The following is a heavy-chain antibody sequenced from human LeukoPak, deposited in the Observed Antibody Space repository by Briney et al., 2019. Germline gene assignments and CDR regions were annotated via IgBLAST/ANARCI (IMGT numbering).Heavy chain of an antibody. V-gene: IGHV4-34*01. CDR2: INHSGST. D-gene: IGHD5-18*01. Sequence: SETLSLTCAVYGGSFSGYYWSWIRQPPGKGLEWIGEINHSGSTNYNPSLKSRVTISVDTSKNQFSLKLSSVTAADTAVYYCAKSCPGPEKIQLWLTPLLYYGMDVWGQGTTVTVSS. CDR1: GGSFSGYY. J-gene: IGHJ6*02. CDR3: AKSCPGPEKIQLWLTPLLYYGMDV.